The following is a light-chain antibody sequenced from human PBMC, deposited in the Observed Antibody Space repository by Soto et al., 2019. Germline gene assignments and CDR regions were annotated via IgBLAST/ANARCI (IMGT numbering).Light chain of an antibody. Sequence: EIVLTQSPATLSLSPWERATLSCRASQSVSSYLAWYQQKSGQAPRLLIYDTSNRATGIPARFTGSGSGTDFTLTISSLEPEDFALYYCQQRSSWPRTFGQGTRVEIK. CDR2: DTS. CDR3: QQRSSWPRT. J-gene: IGKJ1*01. V-gene: IGKV3-11*01. CDR1: QSVSSY.